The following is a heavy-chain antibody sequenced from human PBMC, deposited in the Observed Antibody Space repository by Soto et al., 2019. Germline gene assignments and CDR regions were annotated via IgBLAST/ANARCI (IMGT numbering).Heavy chain of an antibody. CDR1: GGSISSSSYY. V-gene: IGHV4-39*01. J-gene: IGHJ4*02. CDR2: IYYSGST. D-gene: IGHD5-12*01. Sequence: TSETLSLTCTVSGGSISSSSYYWGWIRQPPGKGLEWIGSIYYSGSTYYNPSLKSRVTISVDTSKNQFSLKLSSVTAADTAVYYCANSVRYSGYDLGYFDYWGQGTLVTVSS. CDR3: ANSVRYSGYDLGYFDY.